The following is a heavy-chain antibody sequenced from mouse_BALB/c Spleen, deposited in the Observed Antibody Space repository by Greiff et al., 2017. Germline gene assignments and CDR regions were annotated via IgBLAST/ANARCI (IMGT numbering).Heavy chain of an antibody. CDR2: ISDGGSYT. CDR3: ARDEFAY. V-gene: IGHV5-4*02. CDR1: GFTFSDYY. J-gene: IGHJ3*01. Sequence: EVKLVESGGGLVKPGGSLKLSCAASGFTFSDYYMYWVRQTPEKRLEWVATISDGGSYTYYPDSVKGRFTISRDNAKNNLYLQMSSLKSEDTAMYYCARDEFAYWGQGTLVTVSA.